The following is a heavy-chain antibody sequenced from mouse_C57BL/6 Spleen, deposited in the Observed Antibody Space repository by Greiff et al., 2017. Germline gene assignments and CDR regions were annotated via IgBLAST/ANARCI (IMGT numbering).Heavy chain of an antibody. D-gene: IGHD2-4*01. CDR3: ARSDDYDGFAY. CDR1: GFTFTDYY. J-gene: IGHJ3*01. CDR2: IRNKANGYTT. V-gene: IGHV7-3*01. Sequence: EVKVVESGGGLVQPGGSLSLSCAASGFTFTDYYMSWVRQPPGKALEWLGFIRNKANGYTTEYSASVKGRFTISRDNSQSILYLQMNALGAEDSATYYCARSDDYDGFAYWGQGTLVTVSA.